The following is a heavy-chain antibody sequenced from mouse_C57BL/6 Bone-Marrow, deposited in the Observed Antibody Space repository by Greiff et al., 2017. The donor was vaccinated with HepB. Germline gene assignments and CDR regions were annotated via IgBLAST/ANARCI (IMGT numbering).Heavy chain of an antibody. CDR3: ARDSITTVKAY. Sequence: QVQLQQSGAELVRPGTSVKLSCKASGYTFTSYWMHWVKQRPGQGLEWIGVIDPSDSYTNYNQKFKGKATLTVDTSSSTAYMQLSSLTSEDSAVYYCARDSITTVKAYWGQGTLVTVSA. CDR1: GYTFTSYW. V-gene: IGHV1-59*01. CDR2: IDPSDSYT. J-gene: IGHJ3*01. D-gene: IGHD1-1*01.